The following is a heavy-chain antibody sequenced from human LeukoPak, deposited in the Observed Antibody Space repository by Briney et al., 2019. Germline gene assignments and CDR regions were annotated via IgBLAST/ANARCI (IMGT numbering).Heavy chain of an antibody. CDR2: IYYSGST. J-gene: IGHJ4*02. D-gene: IGHD4-11*01. Sequence: SETLSLTRTVSGGSITRYPWRWVRQPPGEGLEWVGYIYYSGSTTYNPSLKRRVTISVDTSKNQFSLKLRSVSAADTAVYYCARSYSYYPYWGQGTLVTVSS. CDR1: GGSITRYP. CDR3: ARSYSYYPY. V-gene: IGHV4-59*01.